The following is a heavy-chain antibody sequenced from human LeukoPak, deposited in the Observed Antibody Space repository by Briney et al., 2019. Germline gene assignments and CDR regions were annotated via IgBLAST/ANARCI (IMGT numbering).Heavy chain of an antibody. CDR1: GYTFTSYG. Sequence: ASVKVSCKASGYTFTSYGISWVRQAPGQGLEWMGWISAYNGNTNYAQKLQGRVTMTTDTSTSTAYMELRSLRSDDTAVYYCARVRAGFLEWLLNMDVWGKGTTVTVSS. D-gene: IGHD3-3*01. V-gene: IGHV1-18*01. J-gene: IGHJ6*03. CDR2: ISAYNGNT. CDR3: ARVRAGFLEWLLNMDV.